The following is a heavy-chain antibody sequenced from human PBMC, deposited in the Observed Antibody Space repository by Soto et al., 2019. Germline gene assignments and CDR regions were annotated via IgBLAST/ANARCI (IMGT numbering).Heavy chain of an antibody. CDR1: GGSFSGYY. D-gene: IGHD6-19*01. CDR2: INHSGVT. CDR3: ARFSGSYYCAMDV. V-gene: IGHV4-34*01. J-gene: IGHJ6*04. Sequence: SETLSLTCAVYGGSFSGYYWSWIRQPPGKGLEWIGEINHSGVTNYKPSLKRRVTISVDTSKNQFSLQLKSVTAADTALYYCARFSGSYYCAMDVWGKGSTVTLSS.